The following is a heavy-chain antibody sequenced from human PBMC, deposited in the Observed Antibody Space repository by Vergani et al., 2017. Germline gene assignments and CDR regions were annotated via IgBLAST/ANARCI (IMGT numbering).Heavy chain of an antibody. V-gene: IGHV3-30-3*01. Sequence: QVQLVESGGGVVQPGRSLRLSCAASGFTFSSYAMHWVRQAPGKGLEWVAVISYDGSNKYYADSVKGRFTISRDNSKNTLYLQMNSLRAEDTAVYYCAKDYRYCSGGSCPTRYYFDYWGQGTLVTVSS. CDR2: ISYDGSNK. J-gene: IGHJ4*02. D-gene: IGHD2-15*01. CDR1: GFTFSSYA. CDR3: AKDYRYCSGGSCPTRYYFDY.